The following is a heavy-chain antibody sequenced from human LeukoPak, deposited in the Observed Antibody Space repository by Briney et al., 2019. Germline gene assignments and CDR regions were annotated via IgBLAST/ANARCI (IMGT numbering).Heavy chain of an antibody. D-gene: IGHD3-10*01. V-gene: IGHV4-39*01. CDR3: ARRTGGPGSCWPPDI. Sequence: RPSETLSLTCTVSGDSISSTTYHWGWIRQSPGKGLEWIGSVYYSGSTFYNPSLSRRVTVSVDTSKNQFSLRLSSVTAADTAVYYCARRTGGPGSCWPPDIWGQGTMVTVSS. CDR2: VYYSGST. J-gene: IGHJ3*02. CDR1: GDSISSTTYH.